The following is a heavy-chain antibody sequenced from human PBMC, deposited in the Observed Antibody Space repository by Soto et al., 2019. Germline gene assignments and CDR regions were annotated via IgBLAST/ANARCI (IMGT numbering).Heavy chain of an antibody. CDR3: VRAAGYSGNDYVYYYGMDV. J-gene: IGHJ6*02. V-gene: IGHV3-33*01. CDR1: GCTFSSYG. CDR2: VWYDGGNK. Sequence: SLRLSCAASGCTFSSYGMPWVRQAPGKGLEWVALVWYDGGNKYYADSVKGRFTISRDNSKNTLYLQMNSLRDEDTAVYYCVRAAGYSGNDYVYYYGMDVWGQGTTVTVSS. D-gene: IGHD5-12*01.